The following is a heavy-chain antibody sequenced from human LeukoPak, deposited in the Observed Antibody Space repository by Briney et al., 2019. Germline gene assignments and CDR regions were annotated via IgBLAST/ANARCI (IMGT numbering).Heavy chain of an antibody. V-gene: IGHV1-69*13. CDR1: GGTFSSYA. J-gene: IGHJ1*01. Sequence: ASVKVSCKASGGTFSSYAISWVRQAPGQGLEWMRGIIPIFGTANYAQKFQGRVTITADESTSTAYMELSSLRSEDTAVYYCARETSGVTGYFQHWGQGTLVTVSS. D-gene: IGHD1-26*01. CDR3: ARETSGVTGYFQH. CDR2: IIPIFGTA.